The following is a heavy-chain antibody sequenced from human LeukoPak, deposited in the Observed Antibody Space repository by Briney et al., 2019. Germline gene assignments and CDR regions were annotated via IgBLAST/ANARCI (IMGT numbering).Heavy chain of an antibody. J-gene: IGHJ4*02. CDR3: ARVRYSGYDYFDY. Sequence: GGSLRLSCAASGFTFDTYWMSWVRQAPGKGLEWVANIKYDGSEKYYMDSMKDRFTISRDNGMESLYLQMNSLRAEDTAVYYCARVRYSGYDYFDYWGQGTLVTVSS. D-gene: IGHD5-12*01. CDR1: GFTFDTYW. V-gene: IGHV3-7*01. CDR2: IKYDGSEK.